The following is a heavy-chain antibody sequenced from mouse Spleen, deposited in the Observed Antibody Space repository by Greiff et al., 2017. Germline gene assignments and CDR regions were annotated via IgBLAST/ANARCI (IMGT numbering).Heavy chain of an antibody. CDR3: AREGTARASFAY. D-gene: IGHD3-2*01. V-gene: IGHV1S56*01. J-gene: IGHJ3*01. CDR2: IYPGNVNT. Sequence: VQLQQSGPELVKPGASVRISCKASGYTFTSYYIHWVRQRPGQGLEWIGWIYPGNVNTKYNEKFKGKATLTSDKSSSTAYMQLSSLTSEDSAVYFCAREGTARASFAYWGQGTLVTVSA. CDR1: GYTFTSYY.